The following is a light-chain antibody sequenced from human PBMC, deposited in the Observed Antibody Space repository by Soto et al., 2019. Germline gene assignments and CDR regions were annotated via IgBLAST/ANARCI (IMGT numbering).Light chain of an antibody. V-gene: IGLV2-14*01. CDR2: EVS. J-gene: IGLJ1*01. Sequence: QSVLTQPGSVSGSPGQSITISCTGTSSDVGGYNYVSWYRQHPGKAPKVMIYEVSNRPSGVSNRFPGSKSGNTASLTMSGLQAEDEVDYYRSSHTCTSKNFFGNCTKFTV. CDR3: SSHTCTSKNF. CDR1: SSDVGGYNY.